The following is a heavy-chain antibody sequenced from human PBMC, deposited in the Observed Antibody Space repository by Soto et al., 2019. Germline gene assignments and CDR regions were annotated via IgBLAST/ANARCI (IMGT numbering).Heavy chain of an antibody. CDR3: AYFTALKYYYGMDV. D-gene: IGHD1-26*01. CDR1: GFTFTNYA. CDR2: ISGSGSST. J-gene: IGHJ6*02. Sequence: EVQLLESGGGLVQPGGSLRLSCAASGFTFTNYAMSWLRQAPGKGLEWVSAISGSGSSTYYADSVKGRFTISTDNSENTLFLQMNGLRAEEPAVYYFAYFTALKYYYGMDVWGQGTTVTVSS. V-gene: IGHV3-23*01.